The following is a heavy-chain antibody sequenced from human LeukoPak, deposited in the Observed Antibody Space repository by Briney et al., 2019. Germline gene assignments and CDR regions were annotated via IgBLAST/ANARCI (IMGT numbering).Heavy chain of an antibody. J-gene: IGHJ3*02. CDR2: INPNSGGP. D-gene: IGHD2-2*01. V-gene: IGHV1-2*02. CDR3: ARDIVVLPAADAFDI. CDR1: GYTFTGYY. Sequence: ASVKVSCKASGYTFTGYYIHWVRQAPGQGLEWMGWINPNSGGPNFAQKFQGRVTMTRDTSISTAYMELGRLRSDDTAVYYCARDIVVLPAADAFDIWGQGTMVTVSS.